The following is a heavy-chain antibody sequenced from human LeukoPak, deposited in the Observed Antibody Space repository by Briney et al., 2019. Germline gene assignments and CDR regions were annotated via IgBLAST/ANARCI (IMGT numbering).Heavy chain of an antibody. D-gene: IGHD6-6*01. CDR1: GGTFSSYA. J-gene: IGHJ6*02. V-gene: IGHV1-69*04. Sequence: SVKVSCKASGGTFSSYAISWVRQAPGQGLEWMGRIIPILGIANYAQKFQGRVTITADRSTSTAYMELSSLRSEDTAVYYCARAASSSPYYYYGMDVWGQGTTVTVS. CDR3: ARAASSSPYYYYGMDV. CDR2: IIPILGIA.